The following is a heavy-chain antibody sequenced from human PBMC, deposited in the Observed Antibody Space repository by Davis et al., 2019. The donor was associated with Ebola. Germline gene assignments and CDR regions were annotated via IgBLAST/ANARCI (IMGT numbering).Heavy chain of an antibody. D-gene: IGHD3-3*01. CDR2: IYTSGGT. V-gene: IGHV4-61*09. J-gene: IGHJ4*02. CDR3: ARNTYYEFWSGYRTSHFDY. Sequence: PSETLSLTCTVSGGSISSGSYYWSWIRQPAGKGLEWIGHIYTSGGTNYNPSLKSRVTISVDTSKNQFSLKLSSVTAADTAVYYCARNTYYEFWSGYRTSHFDYWGQGTLVTVSS. CDR1: GGSISSGSYY.